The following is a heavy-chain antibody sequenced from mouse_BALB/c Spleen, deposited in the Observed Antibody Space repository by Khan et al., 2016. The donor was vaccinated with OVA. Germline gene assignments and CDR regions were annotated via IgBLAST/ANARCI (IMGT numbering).Heavy chain of an antibody. V-gene: IGHV5-6*01. CDR2: VSSGGHYT. J-gene: IGHJ3*01. Sequence: EVHLVESGGDLVKPGGSLKLSCAASGFTFSTYGMSWVRQTPDKRLEWVATVSSGGHYTYYPDTVKGRFTISRENAKNTLYLQMSSLKSEDTAMFYCARIAYYYDSEGFAYWGQGTLVTVSA. CDR3: ARIAYYYDSEGFAY. D-gene: IGHD1-1*01. CDR1: GFTFSTYG.